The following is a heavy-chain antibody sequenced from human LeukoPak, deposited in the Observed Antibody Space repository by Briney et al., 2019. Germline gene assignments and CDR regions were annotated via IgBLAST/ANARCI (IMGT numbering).Heavy chain of an antibody. J-gene: IGHJ4*02. CDR2: INHSGST. CDR3: AREDYDILTGPLGEYFDY. Sequence: PSETLSLTCAVYGGSFSGYYWSWIRQPPGKGLEWIGEINHSGSTNYNPSLKSRVTISVDTSKNQFSLKLSSVTAADTAVYYCAREDYDILTGPLGEYFDYWGQGTLVTVSS. CDR1: GGSFSGYY. D-gene: IGHD3-9*01. V-gene: IGHV4-34*01.